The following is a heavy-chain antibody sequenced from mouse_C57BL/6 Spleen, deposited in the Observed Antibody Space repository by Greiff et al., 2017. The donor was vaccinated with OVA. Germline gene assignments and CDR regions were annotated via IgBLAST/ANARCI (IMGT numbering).Heavy chain of an antibody. J-gene: IGHJ4*01. V-gene: IGHV8-12*01. CDR2: IYCDDDK. D-gene: IGHD2-2*01. CDR1: GFSLSNSGMG. Sequence: QVTLKESGPGILQSSQTLSLTCSFSGFSLSNSGMGLSWIRQPSGKGLEWLAHIYCDDDKRYNPSRKSRLPISKDTARNQVFLKITSVDTADTATYYCARSGYDNYYYAMDYWGQGTSVTVSS. CDR3: ARSGYDNYYYAMDY.